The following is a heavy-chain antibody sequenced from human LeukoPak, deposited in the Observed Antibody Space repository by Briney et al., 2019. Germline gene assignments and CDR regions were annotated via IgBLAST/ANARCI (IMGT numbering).Heavy chain of an antibody. CDR3: ARSLGYCSSTSCSGAFDI. CDR2: IYHTGST. D-gene: IGHD2-2*01. CDR1: GGSISSGNYY. V-gene: IGHV4-30-2*02. J-gene: IGHJ3*02. Sequence: SETLSLTCTVSGGSISSGNYYWTWFRQPPGKGLEWIGYIYHTGSTYYSPSLKSRITISVDTSKNQFSLKLSSVTAADTAVYYCARSLGYCSSTSCSGAFDIWGQGTMVTVSS.